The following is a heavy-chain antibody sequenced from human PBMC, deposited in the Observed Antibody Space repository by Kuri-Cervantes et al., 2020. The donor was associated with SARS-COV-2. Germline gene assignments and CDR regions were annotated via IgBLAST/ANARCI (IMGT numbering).Heavy chain of an antibody. CDR2: IYYSGST. CDR1: GGSISTYY. D-gene: IGHD2-8*01. Sequence: SETLSLTCTVSGGSISTYYWGWIRQPPGKGLEWIGYIYYSGSTNYNPPLKSRVMISVDMSKNQFSLKLSSVTAADTAVYYCARLGKNCTSGVCNTYYYYHMDVWGKGTTVTVSS. CDR3: ARLGKNCTSGVCNTYYYYHMDV. V-gene: IGHV4-59*01. J-gene: IGHJ6*03.